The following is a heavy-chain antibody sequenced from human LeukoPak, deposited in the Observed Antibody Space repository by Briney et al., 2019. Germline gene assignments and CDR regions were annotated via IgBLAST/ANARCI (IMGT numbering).Heavy chain of an antibody. CDR3: ARHSLGGFGELLYLFDS. Sequence: PSETLSLTCTVSGGSNSSYYWSWIRQPPGKGLEWIGYIYYSGSTNYNPSLKSRVTISVDTSKNQLSLKLSSVTAADTAVYYCARHSLGGFGELLYLFDSWGQGTLVTVSS. J-gene: IGHJ4*02. D-gene: IGHD3-10*01. CDR1: GGSNSSYY. CDR2: IYYSGST. V-gene: IGHV4-59*08.